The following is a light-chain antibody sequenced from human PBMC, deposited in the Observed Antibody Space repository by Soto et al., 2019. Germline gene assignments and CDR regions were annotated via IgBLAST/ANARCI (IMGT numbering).Light chain of an antibody. CDR2: QNS. V-gene: IGLV3-1*01. Sequence: SYELTQPPSVSVSPGQTASITRSGDKLGDKYACWYQQKPGQSPVLVIYQNSKRPSGIPERFSGSNSGNTATLTISGTQAMDEADYYCQAWDSTGVFGTGTKVTVL. CDR1: KLGDKY. CDR3: QAWDSTGV. J-gene: IGLJ1*01.